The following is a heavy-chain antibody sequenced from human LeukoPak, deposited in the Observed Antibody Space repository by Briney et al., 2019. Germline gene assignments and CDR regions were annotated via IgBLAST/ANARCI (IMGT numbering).Heavy chain of an antibody. Sequence: SETLSLTCTVSGGSISSGGYYWSWIRQPPGKGLEWIGYIYYSGSTNYNPSLKSRVTISVDTPKNQFSLKLSSVTAADTAVYYCAREGYSGYDDYWGQGTLVTVSS. CDR3: AREGYSGYDDY. J-gene: IGHJ4*02. D-gene: IGHD5-12*01. V-gene: IGHV4-61*08. CDR1: GGSISSGGYY. CDR2: IYYSGST.